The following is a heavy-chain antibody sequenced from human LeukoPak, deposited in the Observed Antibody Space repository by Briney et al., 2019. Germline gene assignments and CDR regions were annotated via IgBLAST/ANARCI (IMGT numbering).Heavy chain of an antibody. CDR3: ARDAFLGSTFGVVDYYYYYMDV. CDR1: GFTFSSYA. Sequence: GGSLRLSCAASGFTFSSYAMSWVRQAPGKGLEWVSSVSGSGSSIYYADSVKGRFTISRDNSKNTLYLQMNSLRAEDTAVYYCARDAFLGSTFGVVDYYYYYMDVWGKGTTVTVSS. D-gene: IGHD3-3*01. CDR2: VSGSGSSI. J-gene: IGHJ6*03. V-gene: IGHV3-23*01.